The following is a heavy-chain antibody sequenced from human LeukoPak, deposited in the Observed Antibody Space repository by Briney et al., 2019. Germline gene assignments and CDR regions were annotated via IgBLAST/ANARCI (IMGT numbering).Heavy chain of an antibody. CDR1: GFTFSSYG. CDR2: ILYDGSNK. D-gene: IGHD2-2*01. V-gene: IGHV3-30*18. J-gene: IGHJ4*02. Sequence: GRSLRLSCAASGFTFSSYGMHWVRQAPGKGLEWVAVILYDGSNKYYADSVKGRFTISRDNSKNTLYLQMNSLRAEDTAVYYCAKEIGDIVVVPAANFDNYFDYWGQGTLVTVSS. CDR3: AKEIGDIVVVPAANFDNYFDY.